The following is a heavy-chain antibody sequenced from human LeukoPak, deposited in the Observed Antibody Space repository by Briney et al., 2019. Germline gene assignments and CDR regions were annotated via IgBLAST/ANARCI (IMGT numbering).Heavy chain of an antibody. V-gene: IGHV4-59*12. CDR3: ARGPAKDRRCDY. CDR1: GGSISSYY. Sequence: PSETLSLTCTASGGSISSYYWSWIRQPPGKGLEWIGYIYYSGSTNYTPSLESRVTISVDTSKNQFSLKLSSVSAADTAVYYCARGPAKDRRCDYWGQGTLVTVCS. D-gene: IGHD2-15*01. CDR2: IYYSGST. J-gene: IGHJ4*02.